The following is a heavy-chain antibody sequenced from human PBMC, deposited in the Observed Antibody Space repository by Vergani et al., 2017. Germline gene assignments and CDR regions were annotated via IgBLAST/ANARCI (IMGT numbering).Heavy chain of an antibody. CDR3: ARGDYGILPVYRY. Sequence: QVQVVQAGAEVKKSGASVKVSCKTSGYTFSNYYMHWVRQAPGQGLEWMGIINPSGGHTNYAQKFQGRVTMTRDTSTSTVYMELSSLRSEDSAIYYCARGDYGILPVYRYWGQGTLVTVSA. V-gene: IGHV1-46*03. D-gene: IGHD3-9*01. CDR2: INPSGGHT. J-gene: IGHJ4*02. CDR1: GYTFSNYY.